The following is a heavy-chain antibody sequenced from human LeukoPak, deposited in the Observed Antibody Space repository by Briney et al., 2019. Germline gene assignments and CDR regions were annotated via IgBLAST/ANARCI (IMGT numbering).Heavy chain of an antibody. CDR3: ARDADYDYVWGSYRGNEFDY. V-gene: IGHV1-18*01. J-gene: IGHJ4*02. CDR2: ISAYNGNT. CDR1: GYTFTSYG. D-gene: IGHD3-16*02. Sequence: ASVKVSCKASGYTFTSYGISWVRQAPGQGLEWMGWISAYNGNTNYAQKLQGRVTMTTDTSTSTAYMELTSLRSDDTAVYYCARDADYDYVWGSYRGNEFDYWGQGTLVTVSS.